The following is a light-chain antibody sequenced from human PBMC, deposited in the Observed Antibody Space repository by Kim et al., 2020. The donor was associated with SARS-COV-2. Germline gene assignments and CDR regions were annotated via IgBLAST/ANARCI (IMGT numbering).Light chain of an antibody. Sequence: EIVLTQSPGTLSLSPGGRATLSCRASQSVTSSSLAWYQQKPGQAPRLLIYGASSRATGIPDRYSGGGSGTDFTLTISRLESEDFAVYYCQHYGGSLWTFGQGTKLEI. V-gene: IGKV3-20*01. J-gene: IGKJ1*01. CDR2: GAS. CDR1: QSVTSSS. CDR3: QHYGGSLWT.